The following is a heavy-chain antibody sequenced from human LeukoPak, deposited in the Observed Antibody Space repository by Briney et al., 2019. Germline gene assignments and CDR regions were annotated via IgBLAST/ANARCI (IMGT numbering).Heavy chain of an antibody. CDR2: IYHSGST. CDR1: GYSISSGYY. D-gene: IGHD6-19*01. V-gene: IGHV4-38-2*02. CDR3: ARTIAVAGKIDY. J-gene: IGHJ4*02. Sequence: SETLSLTCTVSGYSISSGYYWGRIRQPPGKGLEWIGSIYHSGSTYYNPSLKSRVTISVDTSKNQFSLKLSSVTAADTAVYYCARTIAVAGKIDYWGQGTLVTVSS.